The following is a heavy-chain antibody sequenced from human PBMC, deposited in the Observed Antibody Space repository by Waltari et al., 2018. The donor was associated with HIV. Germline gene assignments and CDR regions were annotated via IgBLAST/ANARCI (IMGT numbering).Heavy chain of an antibody. Sequence: QVTLRESGPALVKPTQTLTLTCTFSGFSLSTSGMCVSWIRQPPGKALEWLARIDWDDDKYYSTSLKTRLTISKDTSKNQVVLTMTNMDPVDTATYYCARILLSGTRRYYYGMDVWGQGTTVTVSS. D-gene: IGHD1-20*01. CDR1: GFSLSTSGMC. V-gene: IGHV2-70*15. CDR3: ARILLSGTRRYYYGMDV. J-gene: IGHJ6*02. CDR2: IDWDDDK.